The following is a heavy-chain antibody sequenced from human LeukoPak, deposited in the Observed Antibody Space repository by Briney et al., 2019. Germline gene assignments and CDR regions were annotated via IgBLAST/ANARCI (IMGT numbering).Heavy chain of an antibody. CDR2: INHSGST. D-gene: IGHD3-10*01. J-gene: IGHJ4*02. Sequence: SETLSLTCAVYGGSFSGYYWSWIRQPPGKGLEWIGKINHSGSTNYNPSLKSRVTISVDTSKNQFSLKLSSVTAADTAVYYCARGYGSGSYYENWGQGTLVTVSS. CDR3: ARGYGSGSYYEN. V-gene: IGHV4-34*01. CDR1: GGSFSGYY.